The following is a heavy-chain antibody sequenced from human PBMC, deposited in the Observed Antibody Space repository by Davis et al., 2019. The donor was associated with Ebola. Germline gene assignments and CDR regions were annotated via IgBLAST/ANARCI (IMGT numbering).Heavy chain of an antibody. Sequence: GGSLRLSCAASGFTFSSYAMHWVRQAPGKGLEWVAVISYDGSNKYYADSVKGRFTISRDNSKNTLYLQMNSLRAEDTAVYYCARRLRLVGYYYYGMDVWGQGTTVTVSS. CDR3: ARRLRLVGYYYYGMDV. CDR1: GFTFSSYA. J-gene: IGHJ6*02. CDR2: ISYDGSNK. D-gene: IGHD5-12*01. V-gene: IGHV3-30-3*01.